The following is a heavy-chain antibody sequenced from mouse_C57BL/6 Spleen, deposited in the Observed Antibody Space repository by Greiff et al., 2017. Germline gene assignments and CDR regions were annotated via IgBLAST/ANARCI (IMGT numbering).Heavy chain of an antibody. D-gene: IGHD2-4*01. J-gene: IGHJ1*03. V-gene: IGHV5-17*01. Sequence: EVMLVESGGGLVKPGGSLKLSCAASGFTFSDYGMHWVRQAPEKGLEWVAYISSGSSTIYYADTVKGRFTISRDNAKNTLFLQMTSLRSEDTAMYYCARRYYDYDMYFDVWGTGTTVTVSS. CDR1: GFTFSDYG. CDR2: ISSGSSTI. CDR3: ARRYYDYDMYFDV.